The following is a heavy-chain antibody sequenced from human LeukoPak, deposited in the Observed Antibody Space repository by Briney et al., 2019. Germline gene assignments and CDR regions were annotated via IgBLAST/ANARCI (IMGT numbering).Heavy chain of an antibody. CDR3: ASPPVAAGGNVYFHH. D-gene: IGHD6-13*01. CDR1: GFTFSRYW. J-gene: IGHJ1*01. Sequence: GGSLGLSCAASGFTFSRYWMTWVRQAPGKGLEWVANIKPDGSAKYYVDSVKGRFTISRDNAKNSLYLQMNSLRAEDTAVYHCASPPVAAGGNVYFHHWGQGTLVTVSS. V-gene: IGHV3-7*01. CDR2: IKPDGSAK.